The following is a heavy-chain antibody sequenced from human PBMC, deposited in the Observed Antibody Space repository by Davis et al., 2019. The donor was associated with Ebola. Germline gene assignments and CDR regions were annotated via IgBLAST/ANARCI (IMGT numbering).Heavy chain of an antibody. J-gene: IGHJ2*01. CDR2: IHYSGGT. V-gene: IGHV4-30-4*01. Sequence: SETLSLTCSVSGASISSVDHYWVWIRQPPGKGLEWIGYIHYSGGTHSDPSLESRITMSVDTSKNHFSLNLASVTAADTALYYCARGVVPAALPSNWYFDLWGRGTKVTVAS. CDR1: GASISSVDHY. D-gene: IGHD2-2*02. CDR3: ARGVVPAALPSNWYFDL.